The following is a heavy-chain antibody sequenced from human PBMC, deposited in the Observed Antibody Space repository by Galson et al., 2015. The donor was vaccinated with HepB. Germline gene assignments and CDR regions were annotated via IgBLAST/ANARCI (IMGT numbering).Heavy chain of an antibody. D-gene: IGHD3-22*01. Sequence: SLRLSRAASGFTVSSNYLSWVRQAPGTGLEWVSVIYSGGSTYYADSVKGRFTISRDNSKNTLYLQMNSLRAEYTAVYYCTRDKSAYYDSSGYPLYYYYYGMDVWGQGSTVTVSS. CDR2: IYSGGST. CDR1: GFTVSSNY. CDR3: TRDKSAYYDSSGYPLYYYYYGMDV. J-gene: IGHJ6*02. V-gene: IGHV3-53*01.